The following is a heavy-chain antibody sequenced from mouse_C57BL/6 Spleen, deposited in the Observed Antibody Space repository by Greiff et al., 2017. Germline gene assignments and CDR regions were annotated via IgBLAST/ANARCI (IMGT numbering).Heavy chain of an antibody. CDR1: GFTFSSYG. CDR3: ARHKTAQAPLDY. J-gene: IGHJ2*01. Sequence: EVQLVESGGDLVKPGGSLKLSCAASGFTFSSYGMSWVRQTPDKRLEWVATISSGGSYTYSPDSVKGRFTISRDNAKNTLYRQRSSLKSEDTAMYYWARHKTAQAPLDYWGQGTTLTVSS. D-gene: IGHD3-2*02. V-gene: IGHV5-6*01. CDR2: ISSGGSYT.